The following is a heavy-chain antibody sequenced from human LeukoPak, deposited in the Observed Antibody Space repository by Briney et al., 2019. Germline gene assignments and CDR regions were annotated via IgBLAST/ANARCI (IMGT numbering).Heavy chain of an antibody. V-gene: IGHV1-18*01. CDR1: GYTFTNFG. Sequence: ASVKVSCKASGYTFTNFGISWVRQAPGQGLEWLGWISAYNGKTDYAQKLQGRVTMTTDTSTRTAYMEVRSLRSDDTAVYYCARSKTGSAAAEEWGQGTLVIVSS. J-gene: IGHJ4*02. D-gene: IGHD6-13*01. CDR3: ARSKTGSAAAEE. CDR2: ISAYNGKT.